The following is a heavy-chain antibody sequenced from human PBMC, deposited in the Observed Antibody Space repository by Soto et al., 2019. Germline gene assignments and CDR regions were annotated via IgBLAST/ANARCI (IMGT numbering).Heavy chain of an antibody. V-gene: IGHV3-7*05. CDR1: GFTLSSYW. J-gene: IGHJ6*02. CDR3: AREYGSSYSPRYYGMDV. D-gene: IGHD6-13*01. CDR2: IKQDGSEK. Sequence: EVQLVESGGGLVQPGGSLRLYCAASGFTLSSYWMSWVRQAPGKGLEWVANIKQDGSEKYYVDSVKGRFTISRDTAKSSLYLQLNSPRAEDTAVYYCAREYGSSYSPRYYGMDVWGQGTTVTVSS.